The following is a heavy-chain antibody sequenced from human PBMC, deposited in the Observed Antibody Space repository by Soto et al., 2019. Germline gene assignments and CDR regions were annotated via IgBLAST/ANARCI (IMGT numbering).Heavy chain of an antibody. CDR3: ARHQLSSYYGMDV. CDR1: GYSFTNYW. V-gene: IGHV5-51*01. D-gene: IGHD1-1*01. CDR2: IYPGDSDT. Sequence: PGESLKISCKGSGYSFTNYWIAWVRQMPGKGLEWMGIIYPGDSDTRYSPSFQGQVTISADKSISTAYLQWSSLKASDTAMYCCARHQLSSYYGMDVWGQGTTVTVSS. J-gene: IGHJ6*02.